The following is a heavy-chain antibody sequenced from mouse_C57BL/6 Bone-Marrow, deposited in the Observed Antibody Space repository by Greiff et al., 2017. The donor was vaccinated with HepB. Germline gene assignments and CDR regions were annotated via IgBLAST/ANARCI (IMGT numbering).Heavy chain of an antibody. Sequence: EVQVVESGGGLVKPGGSLKLSCAASGFTFSSYAMSWVRQTPEKRLEWVATISDGGSYTYYPDNVKGRFTISRDNAKNNLYLQMSHLKSEDTAMYYCARSRWLGFAYWGQGTLVTVSA. CDR1: GFTFSSYA. CDR3: ARSRWLGFAY. D-gene: IGHD2-3*01. J-gene: IGHJ3*01. V-gene: IGHV5-4*01. CDR2: ISDGGSYT.